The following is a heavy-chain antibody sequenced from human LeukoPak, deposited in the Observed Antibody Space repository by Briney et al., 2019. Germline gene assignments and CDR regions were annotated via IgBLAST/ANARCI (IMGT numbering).Heavy chain of an antibody. CDR2: ISENSGDT. CDR1: GFTFSSYD. J-gene: IGHJ4*02. Sequence: GGSLRLSCVASGFTFSSYDMTWVRQPPGKGLEWLSYISENSGDTNYADSVKGRFTVSRDNAKNSLYLQMNSLRVEDTAVYYCARDPRTVRIWGQGTLVTVSS. D-gene: IGHD1-1*01. CDR3: ARDPRTVRI. V-gene: IGHV3-21*05.